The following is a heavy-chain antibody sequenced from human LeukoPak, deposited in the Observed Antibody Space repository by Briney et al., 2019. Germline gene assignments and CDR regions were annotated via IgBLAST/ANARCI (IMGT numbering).Heavy chain of an antibody. Sequence: PGGSLRLSCAVSGSTVTSNFMSWVRQAPGKGLEWVSVIYDRGDTYYADSVKGRFTVSRDTSKNTLYLQLNNLGAEDTAVYYCAGRRANTCNFCFVYWGQGTLVTVSS. D-gene: IGHD1-1*01. J-gene: IGHJ4*02. CDR2: IYDRGDT. CDR3: AGRRANTCNFCFVY. V-gene: IGHV3-66*02. CDR1: GSTVTSNF.